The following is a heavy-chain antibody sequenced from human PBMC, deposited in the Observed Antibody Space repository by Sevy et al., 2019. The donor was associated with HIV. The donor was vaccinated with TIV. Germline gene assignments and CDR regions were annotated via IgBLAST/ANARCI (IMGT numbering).Heavy chain of an antibody. J-gene: IGHJ4*02. CDR2: LYYTGSA. V-gene: IGHV4-39*02. CDR1: GGSISRSNCY. CDR3: ARLRVSDFGDYRGPFDY. D-gene: IGHD4-17*01. Sequence: SETLSLTCTVSGGSISRSNCYWAWIRQAPGKELEWIGSLYYTGSAYYNPSLKSRVTVSVDTSKSHFSLRLSSVTAADTAVYYCARLRVSDFGDYRGPFDYWGLGTLVTVSS.